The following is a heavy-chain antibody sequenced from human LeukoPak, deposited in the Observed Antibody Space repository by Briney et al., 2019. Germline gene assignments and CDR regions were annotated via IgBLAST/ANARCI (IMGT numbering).Heavy chain of an antibody. Sequence: PSEILSLTCTVSGGSLSSYYWSWIRQPPGKGLEWIGYIYYRGRTKYNLSLQSRVTISVDTSRNQFSLRLSSVTAADTAVYYCARQSDDLGYFQHWGQGTLVTVSS. J-gene: IGHJ1*01. CDR3: ARQSDDLGYFQH. D-gene: IGHD3-16*01. CDR2: IYYRGRT. CDR1: GGSLSSYY. V-gene: IGHV4-59*08.